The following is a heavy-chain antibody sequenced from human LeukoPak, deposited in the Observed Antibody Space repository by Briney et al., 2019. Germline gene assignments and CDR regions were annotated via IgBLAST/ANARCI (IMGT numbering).Heavy chain of an antibody. CDR1: GFTVSSNY. J-gene: IGHJ4*02. D-gene: IGHD3-22*01. CDR3: ASSGKTNSEYYDSSGYYLRH. V-gene: IGHV3-53*04. CDR2: IYSGGST. Sequence: GGSLRLSCAASGFTVSSNYMSWVRQAPGKGLEWVSVIYSGGSTYYADSVKGRSTISRHNSKNTLYLQMNSLRAEDTAVYYCASSGKTNSEYYDSSGYYLRHWGQGTLVTVSS.